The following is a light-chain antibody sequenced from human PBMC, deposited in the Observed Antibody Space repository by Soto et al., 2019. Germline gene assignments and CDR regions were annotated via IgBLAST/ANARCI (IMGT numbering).Light chain of an antibody. Sequence: EIVMTQSPDTQSVSPGERATLSCRASQSVGSNLAWYQQKPGQAPRPLIYGASTRATGIPARFSGSGSGTEFTLTISSLQSEDSAVYYCQQYNNWVTFGGGTRVEIK. CDR3: QQYNNWVT. J-gene: IGKJ4*01. CDR1: QSVGSN. CDR2: GAS. V-gene: IGKV3D-15*01.